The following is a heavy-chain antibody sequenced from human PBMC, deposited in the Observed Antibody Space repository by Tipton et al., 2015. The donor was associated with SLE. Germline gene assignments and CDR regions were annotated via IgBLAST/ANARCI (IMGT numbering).Heavy chain of an antibody. D-gene: IGHD6-19*01. CDR1: GGSISSHY. CDR3: ARRRWLVRGFDY. J-gene: IGHJ4*02. Sequence: TLSLTCTVSGGSISSHYWSWIRQPPGKGLEWIGYIYYSGSTNYNPSLKSRVTISVDTSKNQFSLKLSSVTAADTAVYYCARRRWLVRGFDYWGQGTLVTVSS. V-gene: IGHV4-59*11. CDR2: IYYSGST.